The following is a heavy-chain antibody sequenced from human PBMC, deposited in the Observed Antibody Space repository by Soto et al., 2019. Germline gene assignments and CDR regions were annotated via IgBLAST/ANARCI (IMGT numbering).Heavy chain of an antibody. D-gene: IGHD3-3*01. J-gene: IGHJ6*02. CDR2: IIPIFGTA. Sequence: QVQLVQSGAEVKKPGSSVKVSCKASGGTFSSYAISWVRQAPGQGLEWMGGIIPIFGTANYAQKFQGRVTITADESTSTAYMELSSLRSEDTAVYYCARGNYYDFWSGIGPAYYYGMDVWGQGTTVTVSS. V-gene: IGHV1-69*01. CDR1: GGTFSSYA. CDR3: ARGNYYDFWSGIGPAYYYGMDV.